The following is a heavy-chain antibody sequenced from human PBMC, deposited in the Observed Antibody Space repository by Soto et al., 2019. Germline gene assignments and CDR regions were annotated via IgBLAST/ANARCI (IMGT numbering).Heavy chain of an antibody. V-gene: IGHV1-3*01. CDR2: INADNGNT. CDR3: ARLGTYTAFDY. J-gene: IGHJ4*02. Sequence: ASGKVSCKASGYTFTSYAMHWGRQAPGQRLEWMGWINADNGNTKYSQKFQGRVTITRDTSASTAYMELNSLRSEDTAVYYCARLGTYTAFDYWGQGTLVTVSS. CDR1: GYTFTSYA. D-gene: IGHD1-1*01.